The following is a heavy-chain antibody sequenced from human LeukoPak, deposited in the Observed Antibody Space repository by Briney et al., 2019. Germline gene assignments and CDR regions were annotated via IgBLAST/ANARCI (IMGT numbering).Heavy chain of an antibody. V-gene: IGHV3-66*01. CDR2: IYSGGST. CDR1: GFTFNNYG. CDR3: ARESAGYSSSWYDY. D-gene: IGHD6-13*01. J-gene: IGHJ4*02. Sequence: GGTLRLSCAASGFTFNNYGMSWVRQAPGKGLEWVSVIYSGGSTYYADSVKGRFTISRDNSKNTLYLQMNSLRAEGTAVYYCARESAGYSSSWYDYWGQGTLVTVSS.